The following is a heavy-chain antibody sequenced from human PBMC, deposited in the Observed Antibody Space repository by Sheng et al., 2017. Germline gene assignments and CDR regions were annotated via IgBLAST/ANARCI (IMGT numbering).Heavy chain of an antibody. CDR3: ARGGVGATDY. CDR2: IYHSGST. D-gene: IGHD1-26*01. J-gene: IGHJ4*02. V-gene: IGHV4-38-2*02. CDR1: GYSISSGYY. Sequence: QVQLQESGPGLVKPSETLSLTCTVSGYSISSGYYWGWIRQPPGKGLEWIGSIYHSGSTYYNPSLKSRVTISVDTSKNQFSLKLSSVTAADTAVYYCARGGVGATDYWGQGNPGHRLL.